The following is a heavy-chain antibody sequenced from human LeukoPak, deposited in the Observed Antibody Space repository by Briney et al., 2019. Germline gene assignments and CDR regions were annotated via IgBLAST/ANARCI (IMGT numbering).Heavy chain of an antibody. CDR1: GFTFSDQY. V-gene: IGHV3-72*01. D-gene: IGHD3-22*01. Sequence: GGSLRLSCAASGFTFSDQYMDWVRQAPGKGLEWVARTRNKANSYTTEYAASVKGRFNNSRDVSKNSLYLQMNSLKTEDTAVYYCTRSSDSSGYRAFDIWGQGTMVTVSS. J-gene: IGHJ3*02. CDR3: TRSSDSSGYRAFDI. CDR2: TRNKANSYTT.